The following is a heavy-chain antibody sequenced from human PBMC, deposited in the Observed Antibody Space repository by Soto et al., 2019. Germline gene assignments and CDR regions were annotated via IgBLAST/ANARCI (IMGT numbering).Heavy chain of an antibody. Sequence: PSETLSLTCTVSGGSISSGDYYWSWIRQPPGKGLEWIGYIYYSGSTYYNPSLKSRVTISVDTSKNQFSLKLSSVTAADTAVYYCASSLHAYYDFWSGSPPGYYYGMDVWGQGTTVTVS. V-gene: IGHV4-30-4*01. CDR3: ASSLHAYYDFWSGSPPGYYYGMDV. CDR2: IYYSGST. D-gene: IGHD3-3*01. CDR1: GGSISSGDYY. J-gene: IGHJ6*02.